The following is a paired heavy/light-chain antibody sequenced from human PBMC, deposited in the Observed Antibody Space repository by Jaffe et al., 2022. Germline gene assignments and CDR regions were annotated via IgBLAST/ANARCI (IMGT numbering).Heavy chain of an antibody. CDR3: FRRARSGQELLAINWSDP. CDR1: ADKFSNYW. Sequence: HLVQSGAEVKKPGESLKISCKASADKFSNYWIGWVRQMPGKGLEWIGIIHPDDSDTQYTPSFQGQVTISADTSTTTVYLQWSTLKASDTAMYYCFRRARSGQELLAINWSDPWGPGTLVTVSS. J-gene: IGHJ5*02. V-gene: IGHV5-51*03. D-gene: IGHD3-10*01. CDR2: IHPDDSDT.
Light chain of an antibody. V-gene: IGKV2-30*01. J-gene: IGKJ1*01. CDR1: QSLVFSDGNNY. CDR3: MQSTGWPWA. Sequence: DVVMTQSPLSLPVTLGQTASISCKSSQSLVFSDGNNYLSWFQQRPGQSPRRLIYKVSNRDSGVPDRFSGSGSGTDFTLTISRVEAEDVGIYYCMQSTGWPWAFGQGTKVEIK. CDR2: KVS.